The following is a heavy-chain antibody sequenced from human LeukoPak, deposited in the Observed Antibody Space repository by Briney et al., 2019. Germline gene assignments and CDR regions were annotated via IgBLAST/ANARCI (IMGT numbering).Heavy chain of an antibody. CDR1: GFTFSSYG. J-gene: IGHJ4*02. CDR2: ISYDGSNK. CDR3: AKGTDSRPFDY. Sequence: PGRSLRLSCAASGFTFSSYGMHWVRQAPSKGLEWVAVISYDGSNKYYADSVKGRFTISRDNSKNTLYLQMNSLRAEDTAVYYCAKGTDSRPFDYWGQGTLVSVSS. V-gene: IGHV3-30*18.